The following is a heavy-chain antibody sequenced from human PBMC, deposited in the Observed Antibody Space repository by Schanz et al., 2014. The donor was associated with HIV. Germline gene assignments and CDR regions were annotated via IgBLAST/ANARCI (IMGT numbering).Heavy chain of an antibody. CDR1: GFAFTNAW. CDR2: ISGSGGST. J-gene: IGHJ4*02. CDR3: AKGSTLGIAVAGAFDN. D-gene: IGHD6-19*01. V-gene: IGHV3-23*01. Sequence: EVQLLESGGGLVKPGGSLRLSCAASGFAFTNAWMSWVRQSPGKGLEWVSAISGSGGSTYYADSVKGRFTISRDNSKNTVYLQMNSLRAEDTAVYYCAKGSTLGIAVAGAFDNWGQGTLVTVSS.